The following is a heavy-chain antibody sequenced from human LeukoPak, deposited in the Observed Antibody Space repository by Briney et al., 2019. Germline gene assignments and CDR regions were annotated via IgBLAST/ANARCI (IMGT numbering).Heavy chain of an antibody. J-gene: IGHJ4*02. CDR1: GFTFNIYA. D-gene: IGHD2/OR15-2a*01. Sequence: GGSLRLSCAASGFTFNIYALHWVRQAPGKGLEWVARIKTDGSNTKYADSVKGRFSISRDNAKKTLYLQMNSLRIEDTAVYYCVRDVPKQNFDFWGQGVLVTVSS. CDR3: VRDVPKQNFDF. V-gene: IGHV3-74*03. CDR2: IKTDGSNT.